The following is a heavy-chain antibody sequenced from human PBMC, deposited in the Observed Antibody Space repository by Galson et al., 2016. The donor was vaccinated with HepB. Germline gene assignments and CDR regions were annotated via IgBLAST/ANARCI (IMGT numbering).Heavy chain of an antibody. J-gene: IGHJ4*02. Sequence: VGFIRSKTYGGTTEYAASVKARFTISRDDSKSFAYLQMSSLNTGDTAVYYCARGTPDYRPYYFDYWGQGTLVTVSS. CDR3: ARGTPDYRPYYFDY. CDR2: IRSKTYGGTT. V-gene: IGHV3-49*02. D-gene: IGHD4-11*01.